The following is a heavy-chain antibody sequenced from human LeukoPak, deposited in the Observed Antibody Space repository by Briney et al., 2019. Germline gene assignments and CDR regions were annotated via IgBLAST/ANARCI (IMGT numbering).Heavy chain of an antibody. V-gene: IGHV4-34*01. J-gene: IGHJ3*02. D-gene: IGHD3-3*01. CDR1: GGSFSGYY. Sequence: SETLSLTCAVYGGSFSGYYWSWIRQPPGKGLEWIGEINHSGSTNYNPSLKSRVTISVDTSKNQFSLKLSSVTAADTAVYYCARGQYDFWSGSKGDVFDIWGQGKMVTVSS. CDR3: ARGQYDFWSGSKGDVFDI. CDR2: INHSGST.